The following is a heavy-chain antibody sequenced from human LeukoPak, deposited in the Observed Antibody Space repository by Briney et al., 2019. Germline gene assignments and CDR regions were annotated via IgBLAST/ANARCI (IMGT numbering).Heavy chain of an antibody. J-gene: IGHJ5*02. Sequence: ASVKVSCKASGGTFSSYAISWVRQAPGQGLEWMGGIIHIFGTANYAQKFQGRVTITADESTSTAYMELSSLRSEDTAVYYCARDPRNRGPNWFDPWGQGTPVTVSS. D-gene: IGHD1-14*01. CDR1: GGTFSSYA. V-gene: IGHV1-69*01. CDR2: IIHIFGTA. CDR3: ARDPRNRGPNWFDP.